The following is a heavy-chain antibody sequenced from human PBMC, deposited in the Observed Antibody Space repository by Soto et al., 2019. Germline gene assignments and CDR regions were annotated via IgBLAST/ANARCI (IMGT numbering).Heavy chain of an antibody. V-gene: IGHV1-69*01. D-gene: IGHD3-16*01. CDR1: GGTFSSYA. J-gene: IGHJ6*02. CDR3: ARERGWGFTPYYYGMDV. Sequence: QVQLVQSGAEVKKPGSSVKVSCKASGGTFSSYAISWVRQAPGQGLEWMGGIIPIFGTANYAQKFQGRVTITADESTSTAYLELSSLRSEDTAVYYCARERGWGFTPYYYGMDVWGQGTTVTVSS. CDR2: IIPIFGTA.